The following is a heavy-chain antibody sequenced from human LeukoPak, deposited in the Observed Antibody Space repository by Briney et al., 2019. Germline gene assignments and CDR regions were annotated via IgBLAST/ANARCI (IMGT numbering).Heavy chain of an antibody. CDR2: IYYSGST. D-gene: IGHD2-2*01. Sequence: PSETLSLTCTVSGGSISSYYWSWIRQPPGKGLEWIGYIYYSGSTNYNPSLKSRVTISVDTSKNQFSLKLSSVTAADTAVYYCARDARSDIVVVPAAAMGDYYYYYYMDVWGKGTTVTVSS. CDR3: ARDARSDIVVVPAAAMGDYYYYYYMDV. V-gene: IGHV4-59*01. CDR1: GGSISSYY. J-gene: IGHJ6*03.